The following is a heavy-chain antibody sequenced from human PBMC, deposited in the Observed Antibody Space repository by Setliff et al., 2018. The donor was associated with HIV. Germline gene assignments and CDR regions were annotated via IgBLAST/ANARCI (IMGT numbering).Heavy chain of an antibody. D-gene: IGHD6-19*01. Sequence: SETLSLTCSVSGGSINSYYWSWIRQPPGKGLEWVGYIYYSGGTTYNPSLKSRVTISVDTSKNQFSLKLTSVTVADTAVYYCAGYTSGWYAPYWGQGTLVTVS. V-gene: IGHV4-59*01. CDR1: GGSINSYY. CDR3: AGYTSGWYAPY. J-gene: IGHJ4*02. CDR2: IYYSGGT.